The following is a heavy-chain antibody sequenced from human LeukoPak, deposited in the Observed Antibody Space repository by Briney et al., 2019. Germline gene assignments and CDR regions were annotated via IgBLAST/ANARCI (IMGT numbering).Heavy chain of an antibody. J-gene: IGHJ6*03. CDR1: GGSFSGYY. V-gene: IGHV4-34*01. CDR3: ARGHSYGYYYYYYMDV. Sequence: PSETLSLTCAVYGGSFSGYYWSWIRQPPGKGLEWIGEINHSGSTNYNPSLKSRVTISVDTSKNQFSLKLSSVTAADTAVYYCARGHSYGYYYYYYMDVWGKGTTVTVSS. D-gene: IGHD5-18*01. CDR2: INHSGST.